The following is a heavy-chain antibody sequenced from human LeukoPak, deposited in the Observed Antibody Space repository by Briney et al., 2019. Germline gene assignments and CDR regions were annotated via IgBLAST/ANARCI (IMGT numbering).Heavy chain of an antibody. V-gene: IGHV1-8*01. J-gene: IGHJ5*02. CDR2: MNPNSGNT. D-gene: IGHD3-9*01. Sequence: GASVKVSCKASGYTFTSYDINWVRQATGQGLEWMGWMNPNSGNTGYAQKFQGRVTMTRNTSISTAYMELSSLRSEDTAVYYCAREGDYDILTGFLNWFDPWGQGTLVTVSS. CDR1: GYTFTSYD. CDR3: AREGDYDILTGFLNWFDP.